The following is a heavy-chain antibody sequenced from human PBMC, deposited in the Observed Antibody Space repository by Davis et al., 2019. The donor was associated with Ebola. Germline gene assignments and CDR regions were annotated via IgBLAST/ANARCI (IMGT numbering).Heavy chain of an antibody. CDR3: ARATFAYNSGWYADY. V-gene: IGHV1-8*01. D-gene: IGHD6-19*01. Sequence: ASVKVSCKASGYTFTSYDINWVRQATGQGLEWMGWMNPNSGNTGYAQKFQGRVTITADESTSTAYMELSSLRSEDTAVYYCARATFAYNSGWYADYWGQGTLVTVSS. CDR2: MNPNSGNT. CDR1: GYTFTSYD. J-gene: IGHJ4*02.